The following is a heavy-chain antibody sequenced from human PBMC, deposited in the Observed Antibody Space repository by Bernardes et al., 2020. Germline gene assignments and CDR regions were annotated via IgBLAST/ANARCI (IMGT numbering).Heavy chain of an antibody. V-gene: IGHV3-33*01. CDR1: GFTFSSYD. Sequence: GGSLRLSCAASGFTFSSYDMHWVRQAPGKGLEWVAAIWYDGSNKYYADSVRGRFTISRDNSKNTLYLQMNSLRAEDTAVYYCARGLQLGYFDYWGQGTLVTVSS. D-gene: IGHD1-1*01. CDR2: IWYDGSNK. CDR3: ARGLQLGYFDY. J-gene: IGHJ4*02.